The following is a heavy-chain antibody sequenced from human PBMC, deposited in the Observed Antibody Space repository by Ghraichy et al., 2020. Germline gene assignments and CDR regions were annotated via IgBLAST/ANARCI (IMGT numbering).Heavy chain of an antibody. V-gene: IGHV3-23*01. CDR3: AKDLTGYSSGWGPFDY. CDR1: GFTFSSYA. CDR2: ISGSGGST. J-gene: IGHJ4*02. Sequence: GGSLRLSCAASGFTFSSYAMSWVRQAPGKGLEWVSAISGSGGSTYYADSVKGRFTISRDNSKNTLYLQMNSLRAEDTAVYYCAKDLTGYSSGWGPFDYWGQGTLVTVSS. D-gene: IGHD6-19*01.